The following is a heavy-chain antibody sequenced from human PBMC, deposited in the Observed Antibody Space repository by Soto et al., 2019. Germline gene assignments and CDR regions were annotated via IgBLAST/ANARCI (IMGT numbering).Heavy chain of an antibody. D-gene: IGHD3-3*01. V-gene: IGHV3-23*01. CDR1: GFTFSSYV. Sequence: EEQLLESGGGLVQPGGSLRLSCAASGFTFSSYVMSWVRQAPGKGLEWVSTISDNGGRTDYADSVKGRFTISRDNSKNMLYLQMNSLRAEDTAVYYCAKDKVLRFLEWLLSAFDYWGQGTLVTVSS. CDR3: AKDKVLRFLEWLLSAFDY. J-gene: IGHJ4*02. CDR2: ISDNGGRT.